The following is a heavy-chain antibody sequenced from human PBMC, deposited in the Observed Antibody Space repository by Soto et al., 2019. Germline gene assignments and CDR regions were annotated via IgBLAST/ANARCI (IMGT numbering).Heavy chain of an antibody. Sequence: ASVKVSCKASGYTFTSYGISWVRQAPGQGLEWMGWISAYNGNTNYAQKIQGRVTMITDTSTSTAYMELRSLRSDDTAVYYCARDRYSVLRFLEWAAEGYYYYGVDVWGQGTTVTVSS. D-gene: IGHD3-3*01. V-gene: IGHV1-18*04. CDR1: GYTFTSYG. CDR3: ARDRYSVLRFLEWAAEGYYYYGVDV. J-gene: IGHJ6*02. CDR2: ISAYNGNT.